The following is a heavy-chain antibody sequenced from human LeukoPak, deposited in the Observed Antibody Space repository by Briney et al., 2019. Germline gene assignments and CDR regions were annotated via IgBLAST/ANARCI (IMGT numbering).Heavy chain of an antibody. J-gene: IGHJ4*02. Sequence: GGSLRLSCAASGFIFTNYFMSWVRQAPGKGLEWVASIKHDGSEKYYVDSVRGRFTISRDNTMNSLYLQMNSLRAEDTAVYYCAKVEDIVVVVAASYFDYWGQGTLVTVSS. V-gene: IGHV3-7*03. CDR1: GFIFTNYF. CDR3: AKVEDIVVVVAASYFDY. D-gene: IGHD2-15*01. CDR2: IKHDGSEK.